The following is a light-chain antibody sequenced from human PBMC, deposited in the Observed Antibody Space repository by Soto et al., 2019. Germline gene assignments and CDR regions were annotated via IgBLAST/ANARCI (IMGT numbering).Light chain of an antibody. J-gene: IGKJ1*01. CDR1: QSISSW. V-gene: IGKV1-5*03. Sequence: DIQMTQSPSTLSASVGDRVTITCRASQSISSWLAWYQQKPGKAPKLLIYKASSLESGVPSRFSGSGSGTEFTLTTSSLQPDDFANYYCQQYNSYSKTFGQGTKVEI. CDR2: KAS. CDR3: QQYNSYSKT.